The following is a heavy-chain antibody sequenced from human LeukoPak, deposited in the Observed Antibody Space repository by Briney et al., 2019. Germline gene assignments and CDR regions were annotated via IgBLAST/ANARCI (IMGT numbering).Heavy chain of an antibody. D-gene: IGHD3-22*01. V-gene: IGHV3-66*01. CDR3: ARDHSDSSGYYYDYFDY. CDR1: GFTVSSNY. Sequence: GGSPRLSCAASGFTVSSNYMSWVRQAPGKGLEWVSVIYSGGSTYYADSVKGRFTISRDDSKNTLYLQMNSLRAEDTAVYYCARDHSDSSGYYYDYFDYWGQGTLVTVSS. CDR2: IYSGGST. J-gene: IGHJ4*02.